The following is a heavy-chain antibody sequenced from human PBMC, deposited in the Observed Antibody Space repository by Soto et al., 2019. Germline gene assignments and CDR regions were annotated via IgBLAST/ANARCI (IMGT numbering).Heavy chain of an antibody. Sequence: SETLSLTCAVSGGSISSGGYSWSWIRQPPGKGLEWIGYIYYSGSTYYSPSLQSRVTISADTSKNQFSLKVTSVTAADTAVYYCARQVVDGAVAGSGSLDYWGQGTLVTVSS. CDR2: IYYSGST. V-gene: IGHV4-30-2*03. CDR1: GGSISSGGYS. CDR3: ARQVVDGAVAGSGSLDY. J-gene: IGHJ4*02. D-gene: IGHD3-10*01.